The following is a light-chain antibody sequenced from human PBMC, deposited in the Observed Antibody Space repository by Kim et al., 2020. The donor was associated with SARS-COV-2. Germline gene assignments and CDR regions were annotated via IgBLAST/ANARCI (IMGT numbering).Light chain of an antibody. CDR1: SSAVVGYKY. Sequence: GPSVTTSCTGPSSAVVGYKYVSWYQQHPGKAPKLMIYEVNKRPSGVPNRFSGSKSGNTAFLTVSGLQAEDEADYYCGSYGGSNNLVFGGGTKVTVL. J-gene: IGLJ3*02. CDR2: EVN. V-gene: IGLV2-8*01. CDR3: GSYGGSNNLV.